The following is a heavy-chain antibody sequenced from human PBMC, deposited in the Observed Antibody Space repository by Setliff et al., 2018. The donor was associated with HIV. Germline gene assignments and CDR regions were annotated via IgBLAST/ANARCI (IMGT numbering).Heavy chain of an antibody. CDR1: SASISSHY. CDR3: AKDYTPTFWEYNWFDV. D-gene: IGHD3-16*01. V-gene: IGHV3-23*01. CDR2: ISGSGDST. J-gene: IGHJ5*02. Sequence: ETLSLTCTVSSASISSHYWSWIRQAPGKGLEWVSGISGSGDSTFYAHSVKGRFTISRDNSRDTLYLEMNNLRAEDTALYYCAKDYTPTFWEYNWFDVWGQGTQVTVSS.